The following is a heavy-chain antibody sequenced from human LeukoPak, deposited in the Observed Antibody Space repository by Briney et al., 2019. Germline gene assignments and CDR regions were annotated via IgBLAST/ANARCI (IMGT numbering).Heavy chain of an antibody. CDR3: ARAQADSAMVLTGYFDY. J-gene: IGHJ4*02. Sequence: PSQTLSLTCTGSGDSISGAVYYWSWIRQHPGKGLEWIGYIYFSGSTYYNPSLKSRVSISVDTSKNQFSLKLSSVTAADTAVYYCARAQADSAMVLTGYFDYWGQGSLVTVSS. D-gene: IGHD5-18*01. V-gene: IGHV4-31*03. CDR1: GDSISGAVYY. CDR2: IYFSGST.